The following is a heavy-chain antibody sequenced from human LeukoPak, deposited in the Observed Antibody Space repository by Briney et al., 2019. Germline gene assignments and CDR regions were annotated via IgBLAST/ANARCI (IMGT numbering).Heavy chain of an antibody. CDR3: ARGASGNYNCHYGMDV. Sequence: GALRLSCVASGFTFSDYYMDWVRQAPGKGLEWVARSRGKAKTYTTEYAASVKGRFTISRDESKNSLYLQMHSLIIEDTAVYYCARGASGNYNCHYGMDVWGQGTTVTVSS. CDR1: GFTFSDYY. D-gene: IGHD3-10*01. V-gene: IGHV3-72*01. CDR2: SRGKAKTYTT. J-gene: IGHJ6*02.